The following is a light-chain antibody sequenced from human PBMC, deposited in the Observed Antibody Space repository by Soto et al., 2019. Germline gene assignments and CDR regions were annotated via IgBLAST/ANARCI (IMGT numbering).Light chain of an antibody. J-gene: IGLJ3*02. CDR2: GNN. CDR3: QSYDTSLSGSGV. CDR1: SSNIGAGYD. V-gene: IGLV1-40*01. Sequence: QSVLTQPPSVSGAPGQRVIISCTGSSSNIGAGYDVHWYQQFPGTAPKLLIYGNNNRPSGVPDRFSGSKSGTSASLAITGLQAEDEAVYYCQSYDTSLSGSGVFGGGTKVTVL.